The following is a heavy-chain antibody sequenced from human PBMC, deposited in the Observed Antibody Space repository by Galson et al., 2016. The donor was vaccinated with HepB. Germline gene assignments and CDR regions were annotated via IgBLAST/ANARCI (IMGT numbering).Heavy chain of an antibody. CDR2: IYYSRTT. D-gene: IGHD1-1*01. Sequence: SGGSISSGGYYWSWIRQLPGNGLEWIGYIYYSRTTYYNPSLRSRLSISADTSKNQFSLELSSVTAADTAVYFCARLTSTGTFDAFDVWGQGTMVTVSS. CDR3: ARLTSTGTFDAFDV. V-gene: IGHV4-31*02. J-gene: IGHJ3*01. CDR1: GGSISSGGYY.